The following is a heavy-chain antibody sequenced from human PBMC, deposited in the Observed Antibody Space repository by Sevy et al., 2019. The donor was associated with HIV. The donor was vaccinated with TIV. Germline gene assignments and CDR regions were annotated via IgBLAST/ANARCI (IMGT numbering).Heavy chain of an antibody. D-gene: IGHD6-19*01. CDR3: ARGRQWPSDFVL. V-gene: IGHV5-51*01. CDR2: VWPIESDT. CDR1: GYSFPTYW. Sequence: GESLKISCQASGYSFPTYWIAWVRQMPGKGLEWVGIVWPIESDTTYSPSFQGQVTISVDKSINTVYLHWSSLKASHTGVYYCARGRQWPSDFVLWGQGTLVTVSS. J-gene: IGHJ4*02.